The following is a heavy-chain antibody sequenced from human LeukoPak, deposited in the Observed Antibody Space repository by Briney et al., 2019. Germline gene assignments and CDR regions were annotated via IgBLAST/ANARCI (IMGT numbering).Heavy chain of an antibody. CDR3: ARQADDSSSSLVYFDY. V-gene: IGHV4-61*05. CDR2: IYYSGTT. CDR1: GGSISSSSYY. J-gene: IGHJ4*02. D-gene: IGHD6-6*01. Sequence: PSETLSLTCTVSGGSISSSSYYWGWIRQPPGKGLEWIGFIYYSGTTKYNPSLKSRVTISADTSKNQFSLKLSSVTAADTAVYYCARQADDSSSSLVYFDYWGQGTLVTVSS.